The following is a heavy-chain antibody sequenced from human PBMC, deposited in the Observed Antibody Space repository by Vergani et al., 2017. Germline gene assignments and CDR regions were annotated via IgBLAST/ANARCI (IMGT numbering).Heavy chain of an antibody. CDR2: IVVGSGNT. V-gene: IGHV1-58*01. D-gene: IGHD3-3*01. J-gene: IGHJ6*02. CDR3: ARGKTEIFGVVIIKKYYYYGMDV. CDR1: GFTFTSSA. Sequence: QMQLVQSGPEVKKPGTSVKVSCKASGFTFTSSAVQWVRQARGQRLEWIGWIVVGSGNTNYAQKFQERVTITRDMSTSTAYMELSSLRSEDTAVYYCARGKTEIFGVVIIKKYYYYGMDVWGQGTTVTVSS.